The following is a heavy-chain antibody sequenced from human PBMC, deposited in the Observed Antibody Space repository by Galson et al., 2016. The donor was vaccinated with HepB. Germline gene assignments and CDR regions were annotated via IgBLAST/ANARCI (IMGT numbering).Heavy chain of an antibody. CDR3: ARPADPSGDDPYYFDY. D-gene: IGHD5-12*01. V-gene: IGHV1-69*01. Sequence: SGAMFRNYVIHWVRQAPGQGLEWMGGIIPIFASPNYAQTFQGRVTITADESTTTAYMELSSLTSADTAVYYCARPADPSGDDPYYFDYWGQGTLVTVSS. CDR2: IIPIFASP. J-gene: IGHJ4*02. CDR1: GAMFRNYV.